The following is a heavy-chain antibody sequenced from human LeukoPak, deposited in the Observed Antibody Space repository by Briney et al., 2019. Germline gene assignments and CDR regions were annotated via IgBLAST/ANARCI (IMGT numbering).Heavy chain of an antibody. J-gene: IGHJ6*02. CDR2: ISAYNGNT. CDR1: GYTFTSYG. V-gene: IGHV1-18*01. CDR3: ARDLGVGWNDPTNYYYGMDV. Sequence: ASVKVSCKASGYTFTSYGISWVRQAPGQGLEWMGWISAYNGNTNYAQKLQGRVTMTTDTSTSTAYMELRSLRSDDTAVYYCARDLGVGWNDPTNYYYGMDVWGQGTKVTVSS. D-gene: IGHD1-1*01.